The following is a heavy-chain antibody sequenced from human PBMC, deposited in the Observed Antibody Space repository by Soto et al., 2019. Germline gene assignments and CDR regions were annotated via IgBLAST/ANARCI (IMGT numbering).Heavy chain of an antibody. J-gene: IGHJ3*02. D-gene: IGHD3-22*01. V-gene: IGHV1-2*04. CDR2: INPNSGGT. CDR3: ARDRAYYYDSSGYYYSVGFAYDI. Sequence: ASVKVSCKASGYTLTGYYMHWVRQAPGQGLEWMGWINPNSGGTNYAQKFQGWVTMTRDTSISTAYMELSRLRSDDTAVYYCARDRAYYYDSSGYYYSVGFAYDIWGQGTMVTVSS. CDR1: GYTLTGYY.